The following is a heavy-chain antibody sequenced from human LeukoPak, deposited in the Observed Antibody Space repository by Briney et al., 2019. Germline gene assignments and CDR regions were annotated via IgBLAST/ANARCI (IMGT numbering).Heavy chain of an antibody. CDR1: GFTFISYW. Sequence: GGSLRLSCEASGFTFISYWMSWVRQAPGKGLEWVASIKQDGSETFYVDSVKGRFTISRDNTKNSLYLQMNSLRAEDTAVYYCVRDRTRWVYWGQGTLVTVSS. D-gene: IGHD2-2*01. CDR3: VRDRTRWVY. J-gene: IGHJ4*02. CDR2: IKQDGSET. V-gene: IGHV3-7*01.